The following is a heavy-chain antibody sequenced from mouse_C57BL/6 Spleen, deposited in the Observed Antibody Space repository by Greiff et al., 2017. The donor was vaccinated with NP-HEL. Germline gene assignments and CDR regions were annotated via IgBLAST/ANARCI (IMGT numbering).Heavy chain of an antibody. Sequence: QVQLQQSGAELARPGASVKLSCKASGYTFTSYGISWVKQRTGQGLEWIGEIYPRSGNTYYNEKFKGKATLTADKSSSTAYMELRSLTSEDSAVYFCARSPSITTPIYAMDYWGQGTSVTVSS. CDR2: IYPRSGNT. CDR1: GYTFTSYG. J-gene: IGHJ4*01. V-gene: IGHV1-81*01. CDR3: ARSPSITTPIYAMDY. D-gene: IGHD1-1*01.